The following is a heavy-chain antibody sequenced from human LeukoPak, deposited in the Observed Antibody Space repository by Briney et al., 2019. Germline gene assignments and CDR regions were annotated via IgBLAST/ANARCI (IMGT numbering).Heavy chain of an antibody. V-gene: IGHV1-18*01. Sequence: ASVKVSCKASGYTFTSYGISWVRQAPGQGLEWMGWISAYNGNTNYAQKLQGRVTMTTDTSTSTAYMELRSLRSDDTAVYYCARDLNTYYYDSSGGYGMDVWGHGTTVTVSS. J-gene: IGHJ6*02. CDR1: GYTFTSYG. CDR2: ISAYNGNT. CDR3: ARDLNTYYYDSSGGYGMDV. D-gene: IGHD3-22*01.